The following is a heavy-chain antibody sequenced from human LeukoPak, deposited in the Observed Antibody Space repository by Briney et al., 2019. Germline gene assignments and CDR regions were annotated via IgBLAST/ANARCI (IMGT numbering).Heavy chain of an antibody. CDR1: GFTFSYYT. CDR2: ISSSSSYI. V-gene: IGHV3-21*01. Sequence: GGSLRLSCAASGFTFSYYTMNWVRQAPGKGLGWVSSISSSSSYIYYADSVKGRFTISRDNAKNSLYLQMNSLRAEDTAVYYCAIGRRDGYNLVDSFDYWGQGTLVTVSS. D-gene: IGHD5-24*01. CDR3: AIGRRDGYNLVDSFDY. J-gene: IGHJ4*02.